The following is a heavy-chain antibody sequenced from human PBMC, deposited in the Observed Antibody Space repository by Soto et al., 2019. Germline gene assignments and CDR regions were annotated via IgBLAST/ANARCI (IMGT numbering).Heavy chain of an antibody. D-gene: IGHD2-15*01. Sequence: EVQLVESGGSLVQPGGSLRLSCGASGFTFSSYWMHWVRQAPGKGLVWVSRINSDGSSTSYADSVKGRFTISRANAKNTLYLQMNSLRAEDTAVYYCVRTSLVVAAATREDYWGQGTLVTVSS. CDR1: GFTFSSYW. CDR3: VRTSLVVAAATREDY. V-gene: IGHV3-74*01. J-gene: IGHJ4*02. CDR2: INSDGSST.